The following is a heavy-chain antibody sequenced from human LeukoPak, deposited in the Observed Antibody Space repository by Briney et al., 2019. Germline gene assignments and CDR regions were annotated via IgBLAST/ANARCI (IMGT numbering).Heavy chain of an antibody. CDR1: GGSISSYY. D-gene: IGHD3-22*01. J-gene: IGHJ6*03. CDR2: IYTSGST. Sequence: PSETLSLTCTVSGGSISSYYWSWIRQPAGKGLEWIGRIYTSGSTNYNPSLKSRVTMSVDTSKNQFSLKLSSVTAADTAVYYCARAHQEFTYYYDSSGSYDYYYYMDVWGKGTTVTVSS. V-gene: IGHV4-4*07. CDR3: ARAHQEFTYYYDSSGSYDYYYYMDV.